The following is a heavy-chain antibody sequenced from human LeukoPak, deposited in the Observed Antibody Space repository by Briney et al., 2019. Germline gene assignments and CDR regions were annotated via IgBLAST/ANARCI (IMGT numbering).Heavy chain of an antibody. CDR2: ISSSGSTK. CDR1: GFTFSDYY. CDR3: APKLYYFDH. J-gene: IGHJ4*02. V-gene: IGHV3-11*01. D-gene: IGHD3-10*01. Sequence: GGSLRLSCAASGFTFSDYYMSWIRQAPGKGLEWVSYISSSGSTKHYADSEKGRFTISRDNAKNSLYLQMNSLRAEDTAVYYCAPKLYYFDHWGQGTLVTVSS.